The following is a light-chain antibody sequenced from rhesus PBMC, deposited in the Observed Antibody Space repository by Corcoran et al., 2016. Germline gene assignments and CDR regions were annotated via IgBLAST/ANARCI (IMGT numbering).Light chain of an antibody. CDR2: DAS. V-gene: IGKV1-28*03. J-gene: IGKJ3*01. CDR3: LRHNSYPFT. CDR1: QGISSY. Sequence: DIQMTQSPSSLSASVGDTVTITCRASQGISSYLNWFQQKPGKAPKLLIYDASSLESGVPSRFSGSGSGTDFTLTISSRQPEDFAAYYCLRHNSYPFTFGPGTKLDIK.